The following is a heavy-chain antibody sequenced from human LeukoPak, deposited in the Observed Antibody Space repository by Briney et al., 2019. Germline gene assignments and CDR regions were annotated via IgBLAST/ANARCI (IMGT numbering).Heavy chain of an antibody. D-gene: IGHD3-10*01. Sequence: GSSVKVSCKASGGTFSSYAISWVRQAPGQGLEWMGGIIPIFGTANYAQKFQGRVTITTDESTSTAYMELSSLRSEDTAVYYCARDGGHTMVRGVIRDLGWFDPWGQGTLVTVSS. CDR3: ARDGGHTMVRGVIRDLGWFDP. J-gene: IGHJ5*02. V-gene: IGHV1-69*05. CDR2: IIPIFGTA. CDR1: GGTFSSYA.